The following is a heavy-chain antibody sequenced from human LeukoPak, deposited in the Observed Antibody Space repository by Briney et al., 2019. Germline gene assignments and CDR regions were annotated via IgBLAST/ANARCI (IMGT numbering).Heavy chain of an antibody. D-gene: IGHD3-22*01. CDR1: GLTLSSYA. Sequence: GGSLRLSCAASGLTLSSYAMSWVRQAPGKGLEWVSSFGTRSTSIYHAGSVKGRFAISRDNAKNSLYLQMNSLRAEDTALYYCAREVSEGFDFWGQGTLVTVSS. V-gene: IGHV3-21*01. J-gene: IGHJ4*02. CDR2: FGTRSTSI. CDR3: AREVSEGFDF.